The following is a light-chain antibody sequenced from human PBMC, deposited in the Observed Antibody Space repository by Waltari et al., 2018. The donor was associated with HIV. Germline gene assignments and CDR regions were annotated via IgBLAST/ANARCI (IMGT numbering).Light chain of an antibody. CDR3: ASWDDTFNGPV. CDR1: NSNIGTYS. CDR2: TRN. V-gene: IGLV1-44*01. J-gene: IGLJ3*02. Sequence: QSVLTQSPSASATPGQTVTISCAGGNSNIGTYSVNWYQHLPGTAPQTLLYTRNQRPSGVPDRSSGSVSGTSASLTITGLQPADEAYYYCASWDDTFNGPVFGGGTKLTVL.